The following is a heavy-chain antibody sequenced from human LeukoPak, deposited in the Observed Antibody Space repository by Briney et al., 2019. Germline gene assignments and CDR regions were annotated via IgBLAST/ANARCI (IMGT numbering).Heavy chain of an antibody. V-gene: IGHV3-73*01. D-gene: IGHD3-10*01. Sequence: GGSLRLSCAASGFTFSGSAMHWVRQASGKGLEWVGRIRSKANSYATAYAAPVKGRVTISRDDTKNTAYLQMNSLKTEDTAVYYCSRHILLWFGEPTYDAFDIWGQGTMVTVSS. CDR2: IRSKANSYAT. CDR1: GFTFSGSA. J-gene: IGHJ3*02. CDR3: SRHILLWFGEPTYDAFDI.